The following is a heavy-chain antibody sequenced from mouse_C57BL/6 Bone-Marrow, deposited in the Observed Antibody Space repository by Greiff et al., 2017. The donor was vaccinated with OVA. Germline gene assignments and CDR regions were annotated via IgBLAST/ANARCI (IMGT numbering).Heavy chain of an antibody. CDR1: GYTFTSYW. D-gene: IGHD1-1*01. CDR2: IDPSDSYT. J-gene: IGHJ1*03. Sequence: VQLQQPGAELVRPGTSVKLSCKASGYTFTSYWMHWVKQRPGQGLEWIGVIDPSDSYTNYTQKFKGKATLTVDTSSSTAYMQLSSLTSEDSAVYYCARDYGSSYWYFHVWGTGTTVTVSS. CDR3: ARDYGSSYWYFHV. V-gene: IGHV1-59*01.